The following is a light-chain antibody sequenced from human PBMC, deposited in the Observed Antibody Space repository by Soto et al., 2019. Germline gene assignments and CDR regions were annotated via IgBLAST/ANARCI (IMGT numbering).Light chain of an antibody. J-gene: IGKJ5*01. V-gene: IGKV1-39*01. CDR1: QSISSY. Sequence: DIQMTQSPSSLSASVGDRVTITCRASQSISSYLNWYQQKPGKAPKLLIYAASSLQSEVPSRFSGSGSGTDFTLTISSLQPEDFATYYCQQSDSTTITFRQGTRL. CDR3: QQSDSTTIT. CDR2: AAS.